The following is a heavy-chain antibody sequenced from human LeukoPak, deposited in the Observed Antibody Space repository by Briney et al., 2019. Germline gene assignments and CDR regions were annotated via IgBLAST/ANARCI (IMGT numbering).Heavy chain of an antibody. Sequence: LSGGSLRLSCAASGFTFSSYSMNWVRQAPGKGLEWVSGVNGNGGSTSYADSVKGRFTIFRDNSKNTVYLQMNSLRVEDTAVYYCAKSLYGGCDYWGQGTVVTVSS. V-gene: IGHV3-23*01. CDR1: GFTFSSYS. D-gene: IGHD3-16*02. J-gene: IGHJ4*02. CDR2: VNGNGGST. CDR3: AKSLYGGCDY.